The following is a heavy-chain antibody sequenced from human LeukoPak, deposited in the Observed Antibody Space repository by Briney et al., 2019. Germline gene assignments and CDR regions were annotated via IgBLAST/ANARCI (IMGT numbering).Heavy chain of an antibody. D-gene: IGHD4-17*01. V-gene: IGHV3-30*19. CDR3: ARDRGNYGDFLFDY. Sequence: GGSLRLSCVASGFTFRSYGMHWVRQAPGKGLEWVAVISYDGSNKYYADSVEGRFTISRDNSKNTLYLQMNSLRAEDTAVYYCARDRGNYGDFLFDYWGQGTLVTVSS. CDR2: ISYDGSNK. CDR1: GFTFRSYG. J-gene: IGHJ4*02.